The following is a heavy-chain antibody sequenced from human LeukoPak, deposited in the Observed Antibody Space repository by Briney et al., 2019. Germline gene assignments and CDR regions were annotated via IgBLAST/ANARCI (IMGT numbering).Heavy chain of an antibody. V-gene: IGHV3-7*01. J-gene: IGHJ6*03. CDR3: ARDGSTVRDYYGSGSYYLYYYYYMDV. Sequence: GALRLSCAASGFTFSSYWMSWVRQAPGKGLEWVANIKQEGSEKYYVDSVKGRFTISRDNAKNSLYLQMNSLRAEDTAVYYCARDGSTVRDYYGSGSYYLYYYYYMDVWGKGTTVTVSS. CDR1: GFTFSSYW. D-gene: IGHD3-10*01. CDR2: IKQEGSEK.